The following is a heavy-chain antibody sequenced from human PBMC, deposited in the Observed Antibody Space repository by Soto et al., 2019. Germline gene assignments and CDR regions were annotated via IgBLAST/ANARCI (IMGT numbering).Heavy chain of an antibody. J-gene: IGHJ4*02. CDR1: GYTFTSYD. CDR2: MNPNSGNT. CDR3: ARGSYYYDFWSGPYPFDY. V-gene: IGHV1-8*01. Sequence: GASVKVSCKASGYTFTSYDINWVRQATGQGLEWMGWMNPNSGNTGYAQKFQGRVTMTRNTSISTAYMELSSLRSEDTAMYYCARGSYYYDFWSGPYPFDYWGQGTLVTVSS. D-gene: IGHD3-3*01.